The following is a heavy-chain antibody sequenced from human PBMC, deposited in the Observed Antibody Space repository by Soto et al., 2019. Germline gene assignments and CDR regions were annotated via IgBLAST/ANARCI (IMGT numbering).Heavy chain of an antibody. D-gene: IGHD3-22*01. J-gene: IGHJ5*02. V-gene: IGHV4-34*01. CDR2: INHSGST. CDR3: ARGLPPSLYYYDSSGPRKNWFGP. Sequence: SEPLSLTCAVYGGSFSGYYWSWIRQPPGKGLEWIGEINHSGSTNYNPSLKSRVTISVDTSKNQFSLKLSSVTAADTAVYYCARGLPPSLYYYDSSGPRKNWFGPWGQGTLVTVSS. CDR1: GGSFSGYY.